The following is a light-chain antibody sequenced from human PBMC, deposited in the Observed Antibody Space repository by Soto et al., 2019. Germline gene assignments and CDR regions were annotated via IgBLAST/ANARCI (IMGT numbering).Light chain of an antibody. CDR2: GAS. V-gene: IGKV3-15*01. J-gene: IGKJ4*01. CDR1: QSGSSN. Sequence: EIVMTQSPATRSVSPGERATLSCRARQSGSSNLAWYQQKPGQAPRLLIYGASTRATGIPARFSGSGSGTEFTLTISSLQSEDFAVYYCQQYNNWPLTFGGGTKVDI. CDR3: QQYNNWPLT.